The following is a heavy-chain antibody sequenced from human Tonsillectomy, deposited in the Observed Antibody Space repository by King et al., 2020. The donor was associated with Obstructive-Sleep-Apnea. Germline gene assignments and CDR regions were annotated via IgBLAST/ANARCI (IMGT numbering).Heavy chain of an antibody. J-gene: IGHJ4*02. CDR1: GFTFSSYS. Sequence: VQLVESGGGLVQPGGSLRLSCAASGFTFSSYSMNWVRQAPGKGLEWVSYISSSSSTIYYADSVKGRFTISRDNAKNSLYLQMNSLRAEDTAVYYCARAYSSSWSGFYFEHWGPGTLVTVSS. CDR3: ARAYSSSWSGFYFEH. CDR2: ISSSSSTI. V-gene: IGHV3-48*01. D-gene: IGHD6-13*01.